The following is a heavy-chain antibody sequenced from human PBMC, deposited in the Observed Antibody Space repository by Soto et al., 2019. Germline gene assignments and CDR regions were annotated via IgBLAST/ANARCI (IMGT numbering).Heavy chain of an antibody. J-gene: IGHJ5*02. CDR2: IKSDGSTT. Sequence: EVQLVESGGALVQPGGSLRLSCEAPGFSLSGYWMHWIRQAPGKGLVWVSRIKSDGSTTMYADSVKGRFTISRDNAKNTLYLQMNRLRAEDTAVYYCARSDWFDPWGQGTLVTVSS. V-gene: IGHV3-74*03. CDR3: ARSDWFDP. CDR1: GFSLSGYW.